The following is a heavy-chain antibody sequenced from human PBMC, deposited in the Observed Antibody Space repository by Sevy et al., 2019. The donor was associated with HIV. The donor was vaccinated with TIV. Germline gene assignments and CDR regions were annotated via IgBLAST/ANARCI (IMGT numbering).Heavy chain of an antibody. J-gene: IGHJ6*02. CDR3: AREGWYNWYDMEDPDHYYYGMDV. CDR1: GFTFSSYA. V-gene: IGHV3-30*04. CDR2: ISYDGSNK. Sequence: GGSLRLSCAASGFTFSSYAMLWVRQAPGKGLEWVAVISYDGSNKYYADSVKGRFTISRDNSKNTLYLQMNSLRAEDTAVYYCAREGWYNWYDMEDPDHYYYGMDVWGQGTTVTVSS. D-gene: IGHD1-1*01.